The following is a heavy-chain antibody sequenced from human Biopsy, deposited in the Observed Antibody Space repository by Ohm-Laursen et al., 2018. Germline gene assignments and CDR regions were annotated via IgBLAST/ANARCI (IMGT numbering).Heavy chain of an antibody. V-gene: IGHV1-18*01. D-gene: IGHD3-3*01. J-gene: IGHJ4*02. CDR2: VSGYNGNT. Sequence: ATVKISCKASGYNFNSYGISWVRQAPGQGLEWMGRVSGYNGNTLYAQKFQHRVTMTTDTSTSTAYMELRSLTSDDTAVYYCARISITRLLDYWGQGTLVTVSS. CDR3: ARISITRLLDY. CDR1: GYNFNSYG.